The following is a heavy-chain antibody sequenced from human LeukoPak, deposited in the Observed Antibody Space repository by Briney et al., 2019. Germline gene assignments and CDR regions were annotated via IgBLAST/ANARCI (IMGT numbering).Heavy chain of an antibody. Sequence: SETLSLTCTVSGGSISSYYWSWIRQPPGKGLEWIGYIYYSGSTNYNPSLKSRVTISVDTSKNQFSLKLSSVTAADTAVYYCAREGDCPTPSCGIWFDPWGQGTLVTVSS. J-gene: IGHJ5*02. CDR3: AREGDCPTPSCGIWFDP. V-gene: IGHV4-59*01. CDR2: IYYSGST. D-gene: IGHD2-15*01. CDR1: GGSISSYY.